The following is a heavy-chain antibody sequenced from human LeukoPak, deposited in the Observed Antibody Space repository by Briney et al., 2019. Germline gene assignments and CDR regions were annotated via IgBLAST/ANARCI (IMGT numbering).Heavy chain of an antibody. CDR1: GGSISGYY. Sequence: SETLSLACSVSGGSISGYYWTWIRQPAGKGLEWIGRVYTSGSTHYNPSLKTRLTMSVDTSKNQFSLKLSSVTAADTAVYYCARLITGTTTAFDIWGQGTMVTVSS. J-gene: IGHJ3*02. V-gene: IGHV4-4*07. CDR3: ARLITGTTTAFDI. D-gene: IGHD1-7*01. CDR2: VYTSGST.